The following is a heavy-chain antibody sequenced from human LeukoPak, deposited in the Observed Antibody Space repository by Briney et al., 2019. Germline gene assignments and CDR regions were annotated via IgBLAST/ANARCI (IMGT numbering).Heavy chain of an antibody. Sequence: SQTLSLTCTVSGGSISSGGYYWSWIRQHPGKGLEWIGYIYYSRSTYYNPSLKSRVTISVDTSKNQFSLKLSSVTAADTAVYYCARTPATYYYDSSGYYGVIFQHWGQGTLVTVSS. CDR1: GGSISSGGYY. CDR3: ARTPATYYYDSSGYYGVIFQH. CDR2: IYYSRST. V-gene: IGHV4-31*03. D-gene: IGHD3-22*01. J-gene: IGHJ1*01.